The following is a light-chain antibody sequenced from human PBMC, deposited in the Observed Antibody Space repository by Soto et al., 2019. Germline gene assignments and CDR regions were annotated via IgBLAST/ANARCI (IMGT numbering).Light chain of an antibody. J-gene: IGLJ1*01. V-gene: IGLV1-40*01. CDR2: GNS. Sequence: QLVLTQPPSVSGAPGQRVTISCTGSSSNIGAGYDVHWYQQLPGKAPKLLIYGNSNRPSGVPDRFSASKSGTAASLAITGLQAEDEADYYCQSYDSSLSAYVFGTGTKLTVL. CDR1: SSNIGAGYD. CDR3: QSYDSSLSAYV.